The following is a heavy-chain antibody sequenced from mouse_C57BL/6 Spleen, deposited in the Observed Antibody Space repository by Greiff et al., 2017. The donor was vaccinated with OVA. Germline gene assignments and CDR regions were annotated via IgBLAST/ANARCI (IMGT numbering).Heavy chain of an antibody. CDR3: AAYDYGGFAY. Sequence: VQLQQPGAELVRPGTSVKLSCKASGYTFTSYWMHWVKQRPGQGLEWIGVIDPSDSYTNYNQKFKGKATLTVDKSSSTAYMQLSSLTSEDSAVYYCAAYDYGGFAYWGQGTLVTVSA. D-gene: IGHD2-4*01. CDR2: IDPSDSYT. J-gene: IGHJ3*01. V-gene: IGHV1-59*01. CDR1: GYTFTSYW.